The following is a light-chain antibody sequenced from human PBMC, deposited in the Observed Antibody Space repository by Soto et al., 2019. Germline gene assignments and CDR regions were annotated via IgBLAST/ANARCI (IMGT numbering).Light chain of an antibody. CDR1: RSDVGGYNY. CDR3: SSYTSRSTRE. Sequence: QSALTQPASVSGSPGQSITISCTGTRSDVGGYNYVSWYQQHPGKAPKLMIYDVSNRPSGVSNRFSGSKSGNTASLTISGLQAEDEADYYCSSYTSRSTREFGGGTKLTVL. CDR2: DVS. J-gene: IGLJ2*01. V-gene: IGLV2-14*01.